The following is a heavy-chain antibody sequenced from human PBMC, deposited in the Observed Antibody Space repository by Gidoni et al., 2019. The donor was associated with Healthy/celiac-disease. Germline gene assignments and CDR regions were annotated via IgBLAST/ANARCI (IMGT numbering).Heavy chain of an antibody. CDR1: GFTFSSYS. CDR3: ARASYYYGSGSYLVY. J-gene: IGHJ4*02. D-gene: IGHD3-10*01. Sequence: EVQLVESGGGLVQPGGSLRLSCAASGFTFSSYSMNWVRQAPGKGLEWVSYISSSSSTIYYADSVKGRFTISRDNAKNSLYLQMNSLRDEDTAVYYCARASYYYGSGSYLVYWGQGTLVTVSS. V-gene: IGHV3-48*02. CDR2: ISSSSSTI.